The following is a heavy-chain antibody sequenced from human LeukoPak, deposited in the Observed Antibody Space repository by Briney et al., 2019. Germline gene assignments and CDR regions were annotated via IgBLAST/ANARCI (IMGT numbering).Heavy chain of an antibody. CDR3: ARDGDWGRYDH. CDR1: GFTFSSFA. Sequence: GGSLRLSCAASGFTFSSFAMSWIRQAPGKGLEWVSSVSTSGVGTYYADSVRGRFTIYRDNSKNTLYLQMNSLRAEDTAVYYCARDGDWGRYDHWGQGTLVIVSS. D-gene: IGHD7-27*01. J-gene: IGHJ4*02. V-gene: IGHV3-23*01. CDR2: VSTSGVGT.